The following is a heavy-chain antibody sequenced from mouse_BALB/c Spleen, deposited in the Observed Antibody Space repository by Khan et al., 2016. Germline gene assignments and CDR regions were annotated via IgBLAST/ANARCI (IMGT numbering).Heavy chain of an antibody. V-gene: IGHV11-2*02. CDR1: GFTFSGFW. CDR3: TRYNDY. CDR2: INSDGSAI. J-gene: IGHJ2*01. Sequence: EVQLLETGGGLVQPGGSRGLSCEGSGFTFSGFWMSWVRQTPEKTLEWIGDINSDGSAINYAPSLKDRFTIFRDNDKNTLYLQMSNVRSEDTATYFCTRYNDYWGQGTTLTVSS.